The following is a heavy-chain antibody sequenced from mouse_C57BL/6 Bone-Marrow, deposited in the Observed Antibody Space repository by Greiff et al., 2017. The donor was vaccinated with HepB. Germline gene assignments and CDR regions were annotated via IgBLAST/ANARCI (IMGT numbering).Heavy chain of an antibody. J-gene: IGHJ4*01. Sequence: QVQLKQSGAELAKPGASVQLSCKASCYTFTSYWMHWVKQRPGQGLEWIGYINPSSGYTKYNQKFKDKATLTADKSSSTAYMQLSSLTYEDSAVYYCAYYGSVMDYWGQGTSVTVSA. CDR3: AYYGSVMDY. V-gene: IGHV1-7*01. CDR2: INPSSGYT. D-gene: IGHD1-1*01. CDR1: CYTFTSYW.